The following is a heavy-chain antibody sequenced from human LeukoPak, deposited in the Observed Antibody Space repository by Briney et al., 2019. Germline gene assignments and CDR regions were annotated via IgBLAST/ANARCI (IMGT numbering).Heavy chain of an antibody. J-gene: IGHJ4*02. CDR2: ISNDGRDK. V-gene: IGHV3-30*04. D-gene: IGHD2-21*02. CDR1: GFTFSTYA. CDR3: ARGAWTAAQPIND. Sequence: GGSLRLSCAASGFTFSTYAMHWVRQAPAKGLDWVAVISNDGRDKYYADSVKGRFTISRDNSKNTLDLQMNSLRVDDTAVYYCARGAWTAAQPINDWGQGTLVTVSS.